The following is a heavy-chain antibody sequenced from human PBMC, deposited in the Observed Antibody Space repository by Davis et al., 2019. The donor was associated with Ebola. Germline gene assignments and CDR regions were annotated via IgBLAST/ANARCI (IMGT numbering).Heavy chain of an antibody. D-gene: IGHD3-3*01. Sequence: GESLKISCAASGFPFTTYTLNWVRQAPGKGLEWVSSVSSYSDYIHYADSVKGRFTISRDNAKNSLYLQMNSLRVEDTAVYYCARSGLSFGVVKYHYGMDVWGKGTTVTVSS. CDR2: VSSYSDYI. J-gene: IGHJ6*04. V-gene: IGHV3-21*01. CDR1: GFPFTTYT. CDR3: ARSGLSFGVVKYHYGMDV.